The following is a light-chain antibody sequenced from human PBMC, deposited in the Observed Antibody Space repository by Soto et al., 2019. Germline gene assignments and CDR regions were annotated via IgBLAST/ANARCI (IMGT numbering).Light chain of an antibody. J-gene: IGKJ3*01. CDR2: DAS. Sequence: EIVLTQSPATLSLSPGERATLSCRASQSVSSYLAWYQQKPCQAPRLLIYDASNRATGIPARFSGSGSGTDFTLTISSLEPEDFDVSYCQLRSNWPLTFGPGTKVDIK. CDR1: QSVSSY. V-gene: IGKV3-11*01. CDR3: QLRSNWPLT.